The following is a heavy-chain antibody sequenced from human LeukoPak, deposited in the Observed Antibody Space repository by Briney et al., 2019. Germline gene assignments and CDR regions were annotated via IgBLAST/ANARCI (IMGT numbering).Heavy chain of an antibody. Sequence: GGSLRLSCVASGFTFNDYYMGWIRQAPGKGLEWVSYIGRDGTAIYYADSAKGRFTISRDNTEKSLYLQMNSLRADDSAVYFCARLWGGLTMSRFLDSWGQGTPVTVSS. D-gene: IGHD3-16*01. V-gene: IGHV3-11*01. CDR1: GFTFNDYY. CDR3: ARLWGGLTMSRFLDS. CDR2: IGRDGTAI. J-gene: IGHJ1*01.